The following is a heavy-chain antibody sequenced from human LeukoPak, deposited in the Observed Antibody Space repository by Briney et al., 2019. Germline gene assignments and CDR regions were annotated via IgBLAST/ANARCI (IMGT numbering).Heavy chain of an antibody. J-gene: IGHJ4*02. D-gene: IGHD1-26*01. Sequence: GGSLRLSCAASGFTFDDYGMSWVRQAPGKGLEWVSGINWNGGSTGYADSVKGRFTISRDNAKNSLYLQMNSLRAEDTALYYCARGPSGSHGGGFDYWGQGTLVTVSS. CDR1: GFTFDDYG. V-gene: IGHV3-20*04. CDR3: ARGPSGSHGGGFDY. CDR2: INWNGGST.